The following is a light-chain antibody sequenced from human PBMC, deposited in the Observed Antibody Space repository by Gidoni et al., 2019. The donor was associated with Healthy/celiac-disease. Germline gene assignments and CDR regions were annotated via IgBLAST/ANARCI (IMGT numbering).Light chain of an antibody. V-gene: IGKV2-28*01. Sequence: DIVMTQSPLSLPVTPGEPASISCRSSQSLLHSNGYNYLDWYLQKPGQSPQLLIYLGSNRASGVPDRFSGSGSGTDFTLKISRVEAEDVGVYYCMQALQTPRELTFXGXTKVEIK. CDR2: LGS. CDR1: QSLLHSNGYNY. CDR3: MQALQTPRELT. J-gene: IGKJ4*01.